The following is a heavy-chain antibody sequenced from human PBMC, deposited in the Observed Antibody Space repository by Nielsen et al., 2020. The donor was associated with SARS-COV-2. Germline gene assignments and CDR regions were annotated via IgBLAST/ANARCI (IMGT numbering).Heavy chain of an antibody. D-gene: IGHD3-3*01. Sequence: SETLSLTCTVSGGSISSGGYYWSWLRPHQGKGREWIGYIYCSGSTYYNPSLKSRVTITVDTSKNQFSLKLSSVTAADTAVYYCARAPIPIFGVVNHFDYWGQGTLVTVSS. J-gene: IGHJ4*02. CDR2: IYCSGST. CDR3: ARAPIPIFGVVNHFDY. V-gene: IGHV4-31*03. CDR1: GGSISSGGYY.